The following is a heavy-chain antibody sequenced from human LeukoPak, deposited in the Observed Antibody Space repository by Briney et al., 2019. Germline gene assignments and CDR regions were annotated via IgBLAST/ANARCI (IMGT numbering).Heavy chain of an antibody. V-gene: IGHV1-8*01. CDR2: MNPNDSRT. J-gene: IGHJ4*02. Sequence: ASVKVSCKASGYTFTSYDINWVRQASGQGLEWMGFMNPNDSRTAYARNFQGRVTMTRDTSISTAFMELHSLTSDDTAVYYCATGLNTPNDFWGQGTLVIVSS. D-gene: IGHD5-18*01. CDR1: GYTFTSYD. CDR3: ATGLNTPNDF.